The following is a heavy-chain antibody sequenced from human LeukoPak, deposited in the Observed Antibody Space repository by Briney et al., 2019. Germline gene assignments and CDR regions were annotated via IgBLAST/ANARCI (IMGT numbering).Heavy chain of an antibody. CDR3: ARDARGYYGSGNYFITLY. V-gene: IGHV1-2*02. J-gene: IGHJ4*02. CDR1: GYTFTGYY. Sequence: ASVKVSCKASGYTFTGYYIHWVRQAPGQGLEWMGWVNPNSGGTNYAQKFQGRVTMTRDTSINTAYMELNSLRSDDTAVYYCARDARGYYGSGNYFITLYWGQGTPVTVSS. D-gene: IGHD3-10*01. CDR2: VNPNSGGT.